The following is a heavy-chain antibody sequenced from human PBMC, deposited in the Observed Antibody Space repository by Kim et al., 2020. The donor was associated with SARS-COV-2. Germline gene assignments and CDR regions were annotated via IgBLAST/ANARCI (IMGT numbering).Heavy chain of an antibody. CDR3: ARHVGNYYDSSGNYYYYGMDV. CDR1: GGSISSYY. CDR2: IYYSGST. V-gene: IGHV4-59*08. J-gene: IGHJ6*02. D-gene: IGHD3-22*01. Sequence: SETLSLTCTVSGGSISSYYWSWIRQPPGKGLEWIGYIYYSGSTNYNPSLKSRVTISVDTSKNQFSLKLSSVTAADTAVYYCARHVGNYYDSSGNYYYYGMDVWGQGTTVTVSS.